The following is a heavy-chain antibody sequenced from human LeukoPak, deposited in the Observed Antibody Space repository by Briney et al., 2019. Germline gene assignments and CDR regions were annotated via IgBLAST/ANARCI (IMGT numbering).Heavy chain of an antibody. CDR1: GGSISSSDSY. CDR2: ICFSRTT. Sequence: SETLSLTCTVSGGSISSSDSYWAWVRQPPGKGLEWIGSICFSRTTYYNPSLKSRVTMSIDTSKNHFSLKVASVTAADTAVYYCGRHFPETGRDEQPLEYWGQGSLFTDSS. V-gene: IGHV4-39*01. CDR3: GRHFPETGRDEQPLEY. D-gene: IGHD3-10*01. J-gene: IGHJ4*02.